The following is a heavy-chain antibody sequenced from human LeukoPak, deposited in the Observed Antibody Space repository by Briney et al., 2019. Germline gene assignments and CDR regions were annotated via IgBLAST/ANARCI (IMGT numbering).Heavy chain of an antibody. CDR1: GGSFSGYY. J-gene: IGHJ4*02. D-gene: IGHD5-12*01. V-gene: IGHV4-34*01. Sequence: SETLSLTCAVYGGSFSGYYWSWIRQPPGKGLEWIGEINHSGSTNYSPSLKSRVTISVDTSKNHFSLKLSSVTAADTAVYYCARGLYSGYDYGGVDYWGQGTLVTVSS. CDR3: ARGLYSGYDYGGVDY. CDR2: INHSGST.